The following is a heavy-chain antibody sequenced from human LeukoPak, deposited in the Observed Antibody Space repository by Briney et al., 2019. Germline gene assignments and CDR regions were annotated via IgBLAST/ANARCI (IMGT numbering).Heavy chain of an antibody. CDR3: ARRHDYYYGSGSHNNWFDP. V-gene: IGHV4-34*01. CDR2: INHSGST. D-gene: IGHD3-10*01. CDR1: GFTFSDYY. Sequence: PGGSLRLSCAASGFTFSDYYMSWIRQAPGKGLEWIGEINHSGSTNYNPSLKSRVNILVDTSKKQFSLKVSSVTAADTAVYYCARRHDYYYGSGSHNNWFDPWGQGSLVTVSS. J-gene: IGHJ5*02.